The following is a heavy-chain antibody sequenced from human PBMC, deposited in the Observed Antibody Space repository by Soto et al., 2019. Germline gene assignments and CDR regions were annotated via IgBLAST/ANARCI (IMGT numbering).Heavy chain of an antibody. D-gene: IGHD4-17*01. Sequence: QVQLQESGPGLVKPSQTLSLTCTVSGGSISSGGYYWSWIRQHPGKGLEWIGYIYYSGSTYYNPSLKSRVTISVDTSKNQFSLKLSAVTAAATAVYDCARSPEATVTAFDYWGQGTLVTVSS. CDR3: ARSPEATVTAFDY. CDR1: GGSISSGGYY. V-gene: IGHV4-31*03. CDR2: IYYSGST. J-gene: IGHJ4*02.